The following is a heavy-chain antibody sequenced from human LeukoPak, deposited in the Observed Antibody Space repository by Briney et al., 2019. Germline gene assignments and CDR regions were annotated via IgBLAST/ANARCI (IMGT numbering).Heavy chain of an antibody. V-gene: IGHV3-53*03. J-gene: IGHJ4*02. D-gene: IGHD3-9*01. CDR2: IVGSGATT. CDR1: CASISSYY. Sequence: ETLSLTCTVSCASISSYYWSLVRQPPRKGLELVSAIVGSGATTYYADSLKGRFTISRDTTKSALYLQMNRLGADDTLQYCCVRDFGARGWSDCWGQGTLVT. CDR3: VRDFGARGWSDC.